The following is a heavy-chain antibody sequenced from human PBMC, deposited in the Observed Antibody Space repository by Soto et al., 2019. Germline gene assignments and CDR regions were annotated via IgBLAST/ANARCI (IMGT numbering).Heavy chain of an antibody. J-gene: IGHJ4*02. V-gene: IGHV3-49*03. CDR1: GFTFGDYA. CDR2: IRSKAYGGKT. CDR3: TPTLYCSSTSCYNFDY. Sequence: GGSLRLSCTASGFTFGDYAMSWFRQAPGKGLEWVGFIRSKAYGGKTEYAASVKGRFTISRDDSKGSAYLKMYSLKTEDTTGYYCTPTLYCSSTSCYNFDYWGQGTLLTVSS. D-gene: IGHD2-2*02.